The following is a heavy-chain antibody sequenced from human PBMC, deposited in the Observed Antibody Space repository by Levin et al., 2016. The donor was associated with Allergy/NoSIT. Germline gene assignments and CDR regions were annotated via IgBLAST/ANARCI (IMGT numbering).Heavy chain of an antibody. V-gene: IGHV3-66*02. CDR3: ARVRDSSGWYGDFDY. CDR2: IYSGGST. Sequence: VRQAPGKGLEWVSVIYSGGSTYYADSVKGRFTISRDNSKNTLYLQMNSLRAEDTAVYYCARVRDSSGWYGDFDYWGQGTLVTVSS. J-gene: IGHJ4*02. D-gene: IGHD6-19*01.